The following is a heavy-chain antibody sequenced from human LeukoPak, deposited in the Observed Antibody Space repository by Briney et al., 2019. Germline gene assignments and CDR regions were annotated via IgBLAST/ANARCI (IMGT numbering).Heavy chain of an antibody. Sequence: GGSLRLSCAASGFSFSNAWMNWVRQAPGKGLEWVGRILSKTSGGTTDYATPVKGRFTISRDDSKNMLYLHMNSLKTEDTAVYYCTTDPELALIGYWGQGTLVTVSS. CDR2: ILSKTSGGTT. V-gene: IGHV3-15*07. CDR1: GFSFSNAW. J-gene: IGHJ4*02. CDR3: TTDPELALIGY.